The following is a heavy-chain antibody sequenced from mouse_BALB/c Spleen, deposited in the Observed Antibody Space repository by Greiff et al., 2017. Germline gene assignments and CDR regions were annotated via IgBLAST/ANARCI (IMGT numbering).Heavy chain of an antibody. D-gene: IGHD2-5*01. V-gene: IGHV2-9*02. CDR2: IWAGGST. J-gene: IGHJ1*01. Sequence: QVQLKESGPGLVAPSQSLSITCTVSGFSLTSYGVHWVRQPPGKGLEWLGVIWAGGSTNYNSALMSRLSISKDNSKSQVFLKMNSLQTDDTAMYYCARDRDYSNTSYWYFDVWGAGTTVTVSS. CDR3: ARDRDYSNTSYWYFDV. CDR1: GFSLTSYG.